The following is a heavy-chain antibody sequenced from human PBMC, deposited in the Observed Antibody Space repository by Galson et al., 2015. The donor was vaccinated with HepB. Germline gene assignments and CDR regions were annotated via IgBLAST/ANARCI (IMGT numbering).Heavy chain of an antibody. D-gene: IGHD2-15*01. Sequence: SLRLSCAASGFAFSSYNMHWARQAPGKGLEWVAFIRKDGHSKQYGDSVKGRFTTSRDNAKNSLYLQMNSLRDEDTAVYYCVRDIGGVFYFDYWGQGTLVTVSS. J-gene: IGHJ4*02. CDR3: VRDIGGVFYFDY. CDR1: GFAFSSYN. V-gene: IGHV3-48*03. CDR2: IRKDGHSK.